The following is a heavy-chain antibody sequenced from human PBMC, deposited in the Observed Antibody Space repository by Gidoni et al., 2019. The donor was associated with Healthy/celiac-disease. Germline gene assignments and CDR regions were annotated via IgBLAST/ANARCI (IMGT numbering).Heavy chain of an antibody. CDR3: ARDIVVVPAAMGYYYGMDV. J-gene: IGHJ6*02. V-gene: IGHV3-21*01. CDR1: GFTFSRYS. CDR2: ISSSSSYI. Sequence: EVQLVESGGGLVKPGGSLRLSCAASGFTFSRYSMNWVRQAPGKGLEWVSSISSSSSYIYYADSVKGRFTISRDNAKNSLYLQMNSLRAEDTAVYYCARDIVVVPAAMGYYYGMDVWGQGTTVTVSS. D-gene: IGHD2-2*01.